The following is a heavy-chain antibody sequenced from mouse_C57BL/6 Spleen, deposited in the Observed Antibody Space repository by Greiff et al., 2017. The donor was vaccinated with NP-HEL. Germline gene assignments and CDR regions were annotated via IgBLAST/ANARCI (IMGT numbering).Heavy chain of an antibody. Sequence: PLSSFTLSCTASGYTFTSYWLHCVKQRPGRGLEWIGRIDPNSGGTKYNEKFKSKATLTVDKPSSTAYMQLSSLTSEDSAVYYCARSHGSSYWYFDVWGTGTTVTVSS. J-gene: IGHJ1*03. CDR1: GYTFTSYW. V-gene: IGHV1-72*01. D-gene: IGHD1-1*01. CDR3: ARSHGSSYWYFDV. CDR2: IDPNSGGT.